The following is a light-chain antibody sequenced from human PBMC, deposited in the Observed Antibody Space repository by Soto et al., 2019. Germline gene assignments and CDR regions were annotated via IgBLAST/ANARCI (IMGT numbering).Light chain of an antibody. Sequence: QSALTQPRSVSGSPGQSVTISCTGTSSDVGGYNYVSWYQQHPGKAPKLMIYDVSKRPSGVPDRFSGSKSGNTASLTISGLQAEDEADYYCCSYAGSYTSPFYVFGTGTKLTVL. CDR1: SSDVGGYNY. CDR3: CSYAGSYTSPFYV. V-gene: IGLV2-11*01. CDR2: DVS. J-gene: IGLJ1*01.